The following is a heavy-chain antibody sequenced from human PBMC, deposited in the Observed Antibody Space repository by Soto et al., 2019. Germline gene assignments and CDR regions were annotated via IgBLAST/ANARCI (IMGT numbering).Heavy chain of an antibody. J-gene: IGHJ6*02. CDR2: INAGNGNT. D-gene: IGHD6-13*01. V-gene: IGHV1-3*01. CDR3: ARGPLPYSSSWPLGYYYGMDV. CDR1: GYTFTSYA. Sequence: GASVKVSCKASGYTFTSYAMHWVRQAPGQRLEWMGWINAGNGNTKYSQKFQGRVTITRDTSASTAYMELSSLRSEDTAVYYCARGPLPYSSSWPLGYYYGMDVWGQGTTVTVSS.